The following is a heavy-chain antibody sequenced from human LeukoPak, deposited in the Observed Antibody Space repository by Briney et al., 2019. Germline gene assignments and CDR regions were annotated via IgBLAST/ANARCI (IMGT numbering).Heavy chain of an antibody. CDR3: ARDRASWDILTGYYS. CDR1: GFTFSSYA. V-gene: IGHV3-23*01. Sequence: PGGSLRLSCAASGFTFSSYAMSWVRQAPGKGLEWVSAISGSGGSTYYADSVKGRFTISRDNSKHTLYLQMNSLRAEDTAVYSCARDRASWDILTGYYSWGQGTLVTVSS. J-gene: IGHJ4*02. CDR2: ISGSGGST. D-gene: IGHD3-9*01.